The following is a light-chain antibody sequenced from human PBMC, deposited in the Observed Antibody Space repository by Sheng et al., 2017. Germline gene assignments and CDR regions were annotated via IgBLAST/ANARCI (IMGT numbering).Light chain of an antibody. CDR1: QSISSN. J-gene: IGKJ1*01. Sequence: EIVMTQSPATLSVSPGEGATLSCRASQSISSNLAWYQQRPGQPPRLLIYGASTRATAFPARFSASGSGTEFTLTISSLQSEDFAVYYCQQYNNWPQTFGQGTKVEIK. V-gene: IGKV3-15*01. CDR3: QQYNNWPQT. CDR2: GAS.